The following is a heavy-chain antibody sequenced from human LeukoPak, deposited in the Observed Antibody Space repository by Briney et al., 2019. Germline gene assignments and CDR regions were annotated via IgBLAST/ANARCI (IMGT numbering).Heavy chain of an antibody. CDR1: GFTFSSYS. D-gene: IGHD6-19*01. CDR3: ARVRLVVAGTWGAFDI. Sequence: GGSLRLSCAASGFTFSSYSMNWVRQAPGKGLEWVSYISSSSSTIYYADSVKGRFTISRDNSKNTLYLQMNSLRAEDSAVYYCARVRLVVAGTWGAFDIWGQGTTVTVSS. CDR2: ISSSSSTI. V-gene: IGHV3-48*01. J-gene: IGHJ3*02.